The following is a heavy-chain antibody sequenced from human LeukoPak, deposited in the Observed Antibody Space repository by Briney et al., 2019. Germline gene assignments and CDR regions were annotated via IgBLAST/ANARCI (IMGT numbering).Heavy chain of an antibody. J-gene: IGHJ6*04. V-gene: IGHV4-4*07. Sequence: KPSETLSLTCTVSGGSISSYYWSWIRQPAGKGLEWIGRIYTSGSTNYNPSLKSRVTISVDKSKNQFSLKLSSVTAADTAVYYCARGIGYYDSSGYYSKPEDVWAKGPRSPSPQ. CDR2: IYTSGST. D-gene: IGHD3-22*01. CDR1: GGSISSYY. CDR3: ARGIGYYDSSGYYSKPEDV.